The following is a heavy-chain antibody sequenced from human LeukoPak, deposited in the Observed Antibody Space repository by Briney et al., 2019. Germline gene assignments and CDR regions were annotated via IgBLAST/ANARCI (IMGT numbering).Heavy chain of an antibody. CDR2: FDPEDGET. J-gene: IGHJ3*02. V-gene: IGHV1-24*01. CDR3: ATDPGAGTTAFLAFDI. D-gene: IGHD1-1*01. CDR1: GYTLTELS. Sequence: ASVKVSCKVSGYTLTELSMHWVRQAPGKGLEWMGGFDPEDGETIYAQKFQGRVTMTEDTSTDTAYMELGSLRSEDTAVYYCATDPGAGTTAFLAFDIWGQGTMVTVSS.